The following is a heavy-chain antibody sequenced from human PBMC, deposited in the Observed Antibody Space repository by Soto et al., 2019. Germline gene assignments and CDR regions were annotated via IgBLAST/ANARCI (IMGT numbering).Heavy chain of an antibody. CDR1: GYNFNNYM. CDR2: ISVDNGNT. J-gene: IGHJ4*02. Sequence: QVQLMQSGAEVKKPGASVKVSCKASGYNFNNYMINWVRQAPGQGPECMGWISVDNGNTNYAQKFQGRVTMTTDTSTSTAYMDLRSLRSDDTAVYYCARNSGYYDYWGQGSLVTVSS. D-gene: IGHD5-12*01. V-gene: IGHV1-18*01. CDR3: ARNSGYYDY.